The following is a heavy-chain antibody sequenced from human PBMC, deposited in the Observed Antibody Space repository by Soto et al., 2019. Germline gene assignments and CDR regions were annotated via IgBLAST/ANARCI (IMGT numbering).Heavy chain of an antibody. Sequence: SQTLSLTCAISGDSVSSNSAAWNWIRQSPSRGLEWLGRTYYRSKWYNDYAVSVKSRITITPDTSKNQFSLQLNSVTPEDTAVNYRASDGGIAAAGTTDYYYYGMDGWGQGTTVTVSS. CDR3: ASDGGIAAAGTTDYYYYGMDG. D-gene: IGHD6-13*01. CDR1: GDSVSSNSAA. J-gene: IGHJ6*02. V-gene: IGHV6-1*01. CDR2: TYYRSKWYN.